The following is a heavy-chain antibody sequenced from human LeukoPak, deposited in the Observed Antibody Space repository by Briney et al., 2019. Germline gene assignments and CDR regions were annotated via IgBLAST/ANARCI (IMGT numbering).Heavy chain of an antibody. CDR2: IYTSGST. D-gene: IGHD1-26*01. Sequence: PSETLSLTCTVSGGSISSYYWSWIRQPAGKGLEWIGRIYTSGSTNYNPSLKSRVTMSVDTSKNQFSLKLSSVTAADTAVYYCARGAVGATLEYFDYWGQGTLVTVSS. V-gene: IGHV4-4*07. CDR1: GGSISSYY. J-gene: IGHJ4*02. CDR3: ARGAVGATLEYFDY.